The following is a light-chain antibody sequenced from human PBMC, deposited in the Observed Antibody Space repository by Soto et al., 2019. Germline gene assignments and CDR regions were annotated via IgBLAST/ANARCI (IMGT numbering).Light chain of an antibody. V-gene: IGKV1-39*01. CDR3: QQTYSPPSIT. Sequence: DIQMTQSPASLSAFVGDRVTITCRASQNINSYLNWYQQQPGKAPMVLLYGASSLQGGVPSRFSGSGSGSDFTLTITSLQPEDFAIYYCQQTYSPPSITFGQGTRLEIK. J-gene: IGKJ5*01. CDR1: QNINSY. CDR2: GAS.